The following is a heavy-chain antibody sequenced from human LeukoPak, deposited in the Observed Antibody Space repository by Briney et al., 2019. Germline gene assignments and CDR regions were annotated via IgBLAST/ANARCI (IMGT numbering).Heavy chain of an antibody. J-gene: IGHJ4*02. CDR3: ARDRVVRGVFYD. CDR1: GYTFTSYG. V-gene: IGHV1-69*06. D-gene: IGHD3-10*01. CDR2: IIPIFGTA. Sequence: ASVKVSCKASGYTFTSYGISWVRQAPGQGLEWMGGIIPIFGTANYAQKFQARVTITADKSTNTAYMELSSLRSEDTAVYYCARDRVVRGVFYDWGQGTLVTVSS.